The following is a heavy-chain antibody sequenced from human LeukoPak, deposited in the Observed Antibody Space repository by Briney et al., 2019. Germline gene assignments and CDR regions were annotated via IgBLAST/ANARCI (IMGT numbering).Heavy chain of an antibody. V-gene: IGHV4-34*01. D-gene: IGHD2-15*01. CDR3: ARGGYCSGGSCYYNWFDP. J-gene: IGHJ5*02. Sequence: PSETLSLTCAVYGGSFSGYYWSWIRQPPGKGLEWIGEINHSGSTNYNPSLKSRVTISVDTPKNQFSLKLSSVTAADTAVYYCARGGYCSGGSCYYNWFDPWGQGTLVTVSS. CDR2: INHSGST. CDR1: GGSFSGYY.